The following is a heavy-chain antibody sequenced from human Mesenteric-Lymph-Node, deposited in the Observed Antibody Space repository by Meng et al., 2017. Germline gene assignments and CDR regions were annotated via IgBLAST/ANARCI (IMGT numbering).Heavy chain of an antibody. D-gene: IGHD3-22*01. CDR1: VGSISSSYG. CDR3: ARSKPNLYVVDP. J-gene: IGHJ5*02. Sequence: VQLEDAGPGRGTPSETLSLTCAVSVGSISSSYGGTLVRQPPGKGLEWIGEFYHSGSTNYYPSLKSRVTISVDTSENQFSLKLSSVTAADTAVYYWARSKPNLYVVDPWGQGTLVTVSS. V-gene: IGHV4-4*02. CDR2: FYHSGST.